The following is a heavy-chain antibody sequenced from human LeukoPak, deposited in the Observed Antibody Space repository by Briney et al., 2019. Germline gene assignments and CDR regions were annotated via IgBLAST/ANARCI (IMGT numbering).Heavy chain of an antibody. CDR2: MNPNSGNA. V-gene: IGHV1-8*01. CDR3: ARRIRGAPTDY. D-gene: IGHD3-10*01. Sequence: ASVKVSCKASGYTFTTYDLNWVRQATGQGFEWMGWMNPNSGNAGYAQKFQGGVTMTRNTSISTAYMELSNLTSEDTAVYYCARRIRGAPTDYWGQGTLVTVSS. CDR1: GYTFTTYD. J-gene: IGHJ4*02.